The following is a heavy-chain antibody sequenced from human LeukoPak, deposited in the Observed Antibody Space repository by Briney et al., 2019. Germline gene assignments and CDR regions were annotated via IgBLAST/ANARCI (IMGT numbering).Heavy chain of an antibody. CDR3: ARDPNGDYIGAFDM. Sequence: GGSMTLSCTVAGFTFSALAMRWVGPPPGKGPGLVSAIHAGGIPAFYAESVKGRFTISRDNSRNTLFLQMNSLTAEDTAVYYCARDPNGDYIGAFDMWGPGTMVTVSS. J-gene: IGHJ3*02. V-gene: IGHV3-23*01. CDR1: GFTFSALA. CDR2: IHAGGIPA. D-gene: IGHD4-17*01.